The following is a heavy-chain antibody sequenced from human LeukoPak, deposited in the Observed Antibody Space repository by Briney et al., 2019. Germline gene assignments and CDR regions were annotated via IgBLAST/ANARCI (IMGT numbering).Heavy chain of an antibody. CDR1: GYTFTSYD. V-gene: IGHV1-8*01. D-gene: IGHD2-2*03. Sequence: ASVKVSCKASGYTFTSYDINWVRQATAQGLEWMGWRNPNSGNTGYAQKFQGRVTMTRNTSISTAYMELSSLRSEDTAVYYCARGLDIVVVPAAISQNYYYYYMDVWGKGTTVTVSS. CDR2: RNPNSGNT. J-gene: IGHJ6*03. CDR3: ARGLDIVVVPAAISQNYYYYYMDV.